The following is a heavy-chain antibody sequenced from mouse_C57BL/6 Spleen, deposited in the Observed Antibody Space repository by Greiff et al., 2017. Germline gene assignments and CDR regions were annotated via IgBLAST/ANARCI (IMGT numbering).Heavy chain of an antibody. CDR3: ARPTAQDSWFAY. J-gene: IGHJ3*01. CDR2: IYPGDGDT. CDR1: GYAFSSSW. V-gene: IGHV1-82*01. D-gene: IGHD3-2*02. Sequence: QVQLQQSGPELVKPGASVKISCKASGYAFSSSWMNWVKQRPGKGLEWIGRIYPGDGDTNYNGKFKGKATLTADKSSSTAYMQLSSLTSEDSAVYCCARPTAQDSWFAYWGQGTLVTVSA.